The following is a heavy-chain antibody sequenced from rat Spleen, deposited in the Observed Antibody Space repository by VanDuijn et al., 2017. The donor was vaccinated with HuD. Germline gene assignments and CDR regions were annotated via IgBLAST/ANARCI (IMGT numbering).Heavy chain of an antibody. J-gene: IGHJ3*01. CDR2: ISSGGGGT. V-gene: IGHV5-25*01. CDR3: ARQYYGYTD. D-gene: IGHD1-7*01. CDR1: GFTFSSFP. Sequence: EVQLVESGGGLVQPGRSLKLSCAASGFTFSSFPMAWVRQAPKKGLEWVASISSGGGGTYYSDSVKGRFTISRDNAKSTLDLQMDSLRSEDTASYYCARQYYGYTDWGQGTLVTVSS.